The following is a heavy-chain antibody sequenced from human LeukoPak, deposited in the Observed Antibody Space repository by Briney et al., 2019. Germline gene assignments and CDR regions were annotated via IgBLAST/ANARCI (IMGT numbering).Heavy chain of an antibody. Sequence: NPSQTLSLTCAVSGGSISSGGYSWSWIRQPPGKGLEWIGYIYHSGSTYYNPSLKSRVTISVDRSKNQFSLELSSVTAADTAVYYCARGGYYDILTGYYNVEGYYFDYWGQGTLVTVSS. V-gene: IGHV4-30-2*01. CDR1: GGSISSGGYS. CDR3: ARGGYYDILTGYYNVEGYYFDY. D-gene: IGHD3-9*01. J-gene: IGHJ4*02. CDR2: IYHSGST.